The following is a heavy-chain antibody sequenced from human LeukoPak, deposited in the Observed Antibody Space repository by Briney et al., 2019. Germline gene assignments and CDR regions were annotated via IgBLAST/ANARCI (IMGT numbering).Heavy chain of an antibody. CDR1: GYIFTTYG. Sequence: ASVKVSCRASGYIFTTYGISWVRQAPGQGLEWMGWISTNKGNINYAQRLQGRVTMTADTSTSTAYMELRSLRSDDTAIYYCVRDIQWRFDPWGQGTLVTVSS. CDR3: VRDIQWRFDP. J-gene: IGHJ5*02. CDR2: ISTNKGNI. V-gene: IGHV1-18*01. D-gene: IGHD2-8*01.